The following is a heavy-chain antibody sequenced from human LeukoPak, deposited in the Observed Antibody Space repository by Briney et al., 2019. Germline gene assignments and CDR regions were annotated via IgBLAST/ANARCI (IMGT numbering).Heavy chain of an antibody. J-gene: IGHJ6*03. Sequence: GSLRLSCAASGFTFSDYYMSWIRQPPGKGLEWIGSIYYSGSTYYNPSLKSRVTISVDTSKNQFSLKLSSVTAADTAVYYCARTTEAHSWRTRYYDYYMDVWGKGTTVTVSS. D-gene: IGHD6-13*01. CDR3: ARTTEAHSWRTRYYDYYMDV. CDR2: IYYSGST. CDR1: GFTFSDYY. V-gene: IGHV4-38-2*01.